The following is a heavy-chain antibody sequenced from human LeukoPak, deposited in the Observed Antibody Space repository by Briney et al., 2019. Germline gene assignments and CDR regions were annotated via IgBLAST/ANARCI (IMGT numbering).Heavy chain of an antibody. CDR2: FIPILGIA. CDR1: GGTLSSYA. CDR3: ALPYCYGSGSYYPFDL. Sequence: GASVKVSCKASGGTLSSYAISWVRQAPGQGLEWMGRFIPILGIANYAQKFQGRVTITADKSTSTAYMELSSLRSEDTAVYYCALPYCYGSGSYYPFDLWGRGTLVTVSS. D-gene: IGHD3-10*01. J-gene: IGHJ2*01. V-gene: IGHV1-69*04.